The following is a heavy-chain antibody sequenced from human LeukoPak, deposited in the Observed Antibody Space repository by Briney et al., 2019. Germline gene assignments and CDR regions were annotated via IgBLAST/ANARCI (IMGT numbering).Heavy chain of an antibody. CDR1: GGSISSGGYS. J-gene: IGHJ4*02. V-gene: IGHV4-30-2*01. CDR2: IYHSGST. CDR3: ASSLGAVWGSFDY. Sequence: PSETLSLTCAVSGGSISSGGYSWSWIRQPPGKGLEWIGYIYHSGSTYYNPSLKSRVTISVDRSKNQFSLKLSSVTAADTAVYYCASSLGAVWGSFDYWGQGTLVTVSS. D-gene: IGHD3-16*01.